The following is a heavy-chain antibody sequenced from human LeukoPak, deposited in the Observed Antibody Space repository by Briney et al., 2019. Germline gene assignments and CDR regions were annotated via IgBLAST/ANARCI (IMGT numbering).Heavy chain of an antibody. CDR3: ARGPIAAALLDWFDP. J-gene: IGHJ5*02. CDR2: MNPNSGNT. CDR1: GYTFTSYD. D-gene: IGHD6-13*01. V-gene: IGHV1-8*01. Sequence: ASVKVSCKASGYTFTSYDINWVRRATGQGLEWRGWMNPNSGNTGYAQKFQGRVTMTRYTSISTAYMELSSLRSEDTAVYYCARGPIAAALLDWFDPWGQGTLVTVSS.